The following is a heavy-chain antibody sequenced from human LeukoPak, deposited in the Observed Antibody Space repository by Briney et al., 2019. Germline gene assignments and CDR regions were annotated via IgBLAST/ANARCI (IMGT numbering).Heavy chain of an antibody. V-gene: IGHV3-23*01. CDR3: APDPNKWLRNY. CDR1: GVTLSNYA. Sequence: GGSLRLSCVASGVTLSNYAMCWARQAPGKGLEWVSGISSSGSGGNTYYADSVKGRFTISRDNSKNTLYLEMISLRAEDTAVYYCAPDPNKWLRNYWGQGALVTVSS. D-gene: IGHD5-12*01. J-gene: IGHJ4*02. CDR2: ISSSGSGGNT.